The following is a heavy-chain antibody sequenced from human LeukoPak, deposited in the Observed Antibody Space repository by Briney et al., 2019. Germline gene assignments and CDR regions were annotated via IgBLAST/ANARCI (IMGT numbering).Heavy chain of an antibody. V-gene: IGHV4-59*01. Sequence: SETLSLPCTVSGGSIGSYYWNWIRQAPGKGLEWIGYIHYSGSTNHNSSLKSRVTISVDTSKNQYSLKLSSVTAADTAVYYCARDEVAGGFDYWGQGTLVTVSS. J-gene: IGHJ4*02. D-gene: IGHD6-19*01. CDR2: IHYSGST. CDR1: GGSIGSYY. CDR3: ARDEVAGGFDY.